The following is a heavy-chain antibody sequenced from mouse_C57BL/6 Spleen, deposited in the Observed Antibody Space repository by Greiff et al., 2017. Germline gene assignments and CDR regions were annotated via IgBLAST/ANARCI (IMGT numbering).Heavy chain of an antibody. Sequence: VQLQQSGAELVKPGASVKLSCTASGFNSKDYYMNWVKQRTEQGLEWIGRIDPEDGETKYAPNFQGKATITADPSSNTAYLQLSSLTSEDTAVYYCARAYSNYGGFAYWGQGTLVTVSA. CDR2: IDPEDGET. CDR3: ARAYSNYGGFAY. D-gene: IGHD2-5*01. V-gene: IGHV14-2*01. J-gene: IGHJ3*01. CDR1: GFNSKDYY.